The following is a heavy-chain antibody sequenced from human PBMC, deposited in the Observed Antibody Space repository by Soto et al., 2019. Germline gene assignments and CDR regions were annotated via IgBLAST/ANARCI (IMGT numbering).Heavy chain of an antibody. Sequence: PGGSLRLSCAASGFTFSSYGMHWVRQAPGKGLEWVAVISYDGSNKYYADSVKGRFPISRDNSKNTLYLQMNSLRAEDTAVYYCAKDGWTTVVTPPPRYFQHWGQGTLVTVSS. D-gene: IGHD4-17*01. CDR2: ISYDGSNK. J-gene: IGHJ1*01. CDR1: GFTFSSYG. CDR3: AKDGWTTVVTPPPRYFQH. V-gene: IGHV3-30*18.